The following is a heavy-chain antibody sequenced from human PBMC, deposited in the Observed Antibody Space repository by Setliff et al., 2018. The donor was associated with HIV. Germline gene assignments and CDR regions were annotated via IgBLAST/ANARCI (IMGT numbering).Heavy chain of an antibody. D-gene: IGHD6-13*01. CDR1: GISFSSYW. CDR3: ARGDYSSRYDY. Sequence: ASETLSLSCAASGISFSSYWMHWVRQAPGEGLVWVSRINTDGSRTTYADSVKGRFTISRDNAKNTLYLQMNSLRAEDTAVYYCARGDYSSRYDYWGQGTLVTVSS. CDR2: INTDGSRT. J-gene: IGHJ4*02. V-gene: IGHV3-74*01.